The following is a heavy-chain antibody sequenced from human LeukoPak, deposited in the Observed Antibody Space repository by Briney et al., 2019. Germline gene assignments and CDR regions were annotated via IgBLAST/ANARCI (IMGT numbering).Heavy chain of an antibody. CDR2: ISWNSGSI. V-gene: IGHV3-9*01. Sequence: GGSLRLSCAASGFTFDDYAMHWVRQAPGKGLEWVSGISWNSGSIGYADSVKGRFTISRDNAKNSLYLQMNSLRAEDAALYYCAKDTAEEVFFGSGSYYNWGQGTLVTVSS. J-gene: IGHJ4*02. CDR3: AKDTAEEVFFGSGSYYN. CDR1: GFTFDDYA. D-gene: IGHD3-10*01.